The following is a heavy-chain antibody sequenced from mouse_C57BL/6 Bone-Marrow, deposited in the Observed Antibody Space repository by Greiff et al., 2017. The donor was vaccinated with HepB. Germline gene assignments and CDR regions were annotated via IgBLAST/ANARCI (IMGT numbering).Heavy chain of an antibody. CDR2: IRNKANGYAT. D-gene: IGHD4-1*01. CDR1: GFTFTDYY. J-gene: IGHJ4*01. V-gene: IGHV7-3*01. CDR3: ARLGGDMDY. Sequence: EVKLVESGGGLVQPGGSLSLSCAASGFTFTDYYMSWVRQPPGKALEWLGFIRNKANGYATEYNASVKVRFTISRDNSQSILYLQMNALRAEESATYYCARLGGDMDYWGQGTSVTVSS.